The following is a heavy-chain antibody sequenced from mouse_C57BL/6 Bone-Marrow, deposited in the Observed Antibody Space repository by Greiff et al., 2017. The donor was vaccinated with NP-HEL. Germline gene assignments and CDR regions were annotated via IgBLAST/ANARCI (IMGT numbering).Heavy chain of an antibody. CDR2: IRSKSNNYAT. Sequence: EVQLQESGGGLVQPKGSLKLSCAASGFSFNTYAMNWVRQAPGKGLEWVARIRSKSNNYATYYADSVKDRFTISRDDSESMLYLQMNNLKTEDTAMYYCVRDGYHWYFDVWGTGTTVTVSS. CDR1: GFSFNTYA. CDR3: VRDGYHWYFDV. V-gene: IGHV10-1*01. D-gene: IGHD2-3*01. J-gene: IGHJ1*03.